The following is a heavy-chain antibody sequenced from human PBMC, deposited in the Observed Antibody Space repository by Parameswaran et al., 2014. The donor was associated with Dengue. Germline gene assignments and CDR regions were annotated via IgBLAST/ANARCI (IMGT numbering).Heavy chain of an antibody. Sequence: VRQAPGKGLEWVGRIKNEDDGGTADYAAPVKGRFTISRDDSKNTLYLQMNSLKTEDTGVYHCVAEGRWQRGWLDPWGQGALVTVSS. CDR2: IKNEDDGGTA. CDR3: VAEGRWQRGWLDP. V-gene: IGHV3-15*01. D-gene: IGHD2-15*01. J-gene: IGHJ5*02.